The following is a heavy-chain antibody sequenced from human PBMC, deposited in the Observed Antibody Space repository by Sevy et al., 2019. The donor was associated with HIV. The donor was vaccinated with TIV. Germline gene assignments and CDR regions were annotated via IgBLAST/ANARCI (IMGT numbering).Heavy chain of an antibody. Sequence: SETLSLTCAVSGSSISSGYYWGWIRQPPGKGLEWIGNIYHRGSTYSNPSLKSRVTISLHTSKKQFSLKLSSVTAAETAVYYCARATGSYPAEYFQYWGQGTLVTISS. CDR1: GSSISSGYY. J-gene: IGHJ1*01. D-gene: IGHD3-16*02. CDR3: ARATGSYPAEYFQY. CDR2: IYHRGST. V-gene: IGHV4-38-2*01.